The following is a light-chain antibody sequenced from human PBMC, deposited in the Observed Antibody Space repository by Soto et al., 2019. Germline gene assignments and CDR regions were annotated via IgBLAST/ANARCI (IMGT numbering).Light chain of an antibody. CDR1: QLFSSN. CDR2: DAS. CDR3: QQCGISPLT. J-gene: IGKJ4*01. Sequence: EIVMTQSPATLSVSPGESVTLSCRASQLFSSNLAWYQRRPGQAPRLLIYDASHRAAGIPARFSGSGFGTDFTLTISRVDPEDFAVYYCQQCGISPLTFGGGTKVYIK. V-gene: IGKV3-20*01.